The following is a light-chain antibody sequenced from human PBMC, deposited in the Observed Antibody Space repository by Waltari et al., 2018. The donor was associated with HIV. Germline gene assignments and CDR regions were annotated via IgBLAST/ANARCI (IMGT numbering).Light chain of an antibody. CDR1: SSDVGGYNY. V-gene: IGLV2-14*01. J-gene: IGLJ3*02. CDR3: TSYTTTAPV. CDR2: EVS. Sequence: QSALTQPASVSGSPGQSITISCTGTSSDVGGYNYVSWYQHHPGKAPKLIMYEVSNRPSGVSTRFSGSKSGNTASLTISGRQAEDEADYYCTSYTTTAPVFGGGTKLTVL.